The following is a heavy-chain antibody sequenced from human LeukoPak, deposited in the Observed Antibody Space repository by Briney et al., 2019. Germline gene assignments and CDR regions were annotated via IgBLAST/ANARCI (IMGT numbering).Heavy chain of an antibody. V-gene: IGHV5-51*01. D-gene: IGHD6-6*01. Sequence: GESLKISCKGSGYSFTSYWIGWVRQMPGKGLEWMGIIYPGDSDTRYSPSFQGQVTISADKSISTAYLQWSSLKASDTAMYYCARLKPVEYSSSAPLTSYYYYMDVWGKGTTVTVSS. CDR3: ARLKPVEYSSSAPLTSYYYYMDV. J-gene: IGHJ6*03. CDR2: IYPGDSDT. CDR1: GYSFTSYW.